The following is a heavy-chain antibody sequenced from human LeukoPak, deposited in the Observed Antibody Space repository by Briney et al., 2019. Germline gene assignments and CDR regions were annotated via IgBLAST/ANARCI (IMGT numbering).Heavy chain of an antibody. CDR2: ICYTGSP. Sequence: SETLSLTCTVSGGSISSSYWSWIRQTPGKGLGWIGYICYTGSPNYNPSLKGRVTISGDTSRNQFSLKDSPQQHHSGNAHLDQDGPQNTRWPMGTAQPFPDP. CDR1: GGSISSSY. J-gene: IGHJ5*02. CDR3: QDGPQNTRWPMGTAQPFPDP. V-gene: IGHV4-59*01. D-gene: IGHD6-13*01.